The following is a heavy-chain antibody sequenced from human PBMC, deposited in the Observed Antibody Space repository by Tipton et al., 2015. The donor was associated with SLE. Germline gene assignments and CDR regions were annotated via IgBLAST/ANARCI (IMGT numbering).Heavy chain of an antibody. D-gene: IGHD6-13*01. Sequence: TLSLTCTVSGGSISSGGYYWSWIRQHPGKGLEWIGYIYYSGSTNYNPSLKSRVTISVDTSKNQFSLKLSSVTAADTAVYYCAREGSSCLFQHWGQGTLVTVSS. CDR1: GGSISSGGYY. CDR3: AREGSSCLFQH. J-gene: IGHJ1*01. CDR2: IYYSGST. V-gene: IGHV4-61*08.